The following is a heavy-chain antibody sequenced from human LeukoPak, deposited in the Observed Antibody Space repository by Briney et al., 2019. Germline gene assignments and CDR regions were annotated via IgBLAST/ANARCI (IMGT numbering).Heavy chain of an antibody. J-gene: IGHJ4*02. CDR2: INHSGST. D-gene: IGHD3-22*01. CDR1: GGSFSGYY. Sequence: PSETLSLTCAVYGGSFSGYYWSWIRQPPGKGLEWIGEINHSGSTNYNPSLKSRVTISVDTSKNQFPLKLSSVTAADTAVYYCARLRTYYYDSSGYYPGYYFDYWGQGTLVTVSS. V-gene: IGHV4-34*01. CDR3: ARLRTYYYDSSGYYPGYYFDY.